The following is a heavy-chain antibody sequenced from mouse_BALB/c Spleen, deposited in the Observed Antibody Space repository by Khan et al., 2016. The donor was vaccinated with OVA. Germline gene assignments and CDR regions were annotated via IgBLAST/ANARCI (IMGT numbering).Heavy chain of an antibody. V-gene: IGHV3-2*02. CDR1: GSSITSEYA. CDR2: INYSGNT. Sequence: EVELVESGPGLVKPSQSLSLTCTVTGSSITSEYAWNWIRQFPGNKLEWMGYINYSGNTRFNPSLKSRTSIPRDTSKNQFFLQLNSVTTEDTATHSCARNDYYDYDPGPYWGQGTLVTVSS. J-gene: IGHJ3*01. D-gene: IGHD2-4*01. CDR3: ARNDYYDYDPGPY.